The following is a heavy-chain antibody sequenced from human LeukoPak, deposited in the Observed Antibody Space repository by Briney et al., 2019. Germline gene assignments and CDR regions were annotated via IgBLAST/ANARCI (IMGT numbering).Heavy chain of an antibody. CDR1: GFTVSSNY. CDR2: IYSGGST. V-gene: IGHV3-53*01. Sequence: GGSLRLSCAASGFTVSSNYMSWVRQAPGKGLEWVSVIYSGGSTYYADSVKGRFTTSRDNSKNTLYLQMNSLRAEDTAVYYCAKEYYDFWSGYLFDYWGQGTLVTVSS. J-gene: IGHJ4*02. CDR3: AKEYYDFWSGYLFDY. D-gene: IGHD3-3*01.